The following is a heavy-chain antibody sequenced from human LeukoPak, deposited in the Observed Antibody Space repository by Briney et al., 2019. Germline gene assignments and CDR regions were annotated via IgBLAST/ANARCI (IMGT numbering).Heavy chain of an antibody. J-gene: IGHJ4*02. Sequence: GGSLRLSCAASGFTFSSYAMSWVRQAPGKGLEWVSAISGSGGSTYYADSVKGRFTISRDNSKNTLYLQMNSLRAEDTAVCYCARPPRGIVGATDWGQGTLVTVSS. D-gene: IGHD1-26*01. CDR2: ISGSGGST. CDR3: ARPPRGIVGATD. V-gene: IGHV3-23*01. CDR1: GFTFSSYA.